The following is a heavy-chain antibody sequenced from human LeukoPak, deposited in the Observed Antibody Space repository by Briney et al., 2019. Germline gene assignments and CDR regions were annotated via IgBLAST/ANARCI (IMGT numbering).Heavy chain of an antibody. V-gene: IGHV3-9*01. Sequence: GRSLRLSCAASGFTFDDYAMHWVRQAPGKGLEWVSGISWNSGSVGYADSVKGRFTISGDNAKNSLYLQMNSLRAEDTALYYCAKASRNYYGSGSFPYYFDYWGQGTLVTVSS. CDR1: GFTFDDYA. J-gene: IGHJ4*02. D-gene: IGHD3-10*01. CDR2: ISWNSGSV. CDR3: AKASRNYYGSGSFPYYFDY.